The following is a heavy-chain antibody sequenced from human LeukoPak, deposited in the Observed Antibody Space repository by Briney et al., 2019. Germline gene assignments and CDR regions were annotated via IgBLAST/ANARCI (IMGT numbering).Heavy chain of an antibody. D-gene: IGHD5-24*01. CDR3: TRLEMTSHSWHFDL. J-gene: IGHJ2*01. Sequence: QPGGSLRLSCAASGFTFSGYAMHWVRQASGKGPEWIGRIKSKTDGYATAYAASVKGRFTVSRDDSKNTAYLQMNSLKTEDTAMYYCTRLEMTSHSWHFDLWGRGTLVTVSS. CDR2: IKSKTDGYAT. V-gene: IGHV3-73*01. CDR1: GFTFSGYA.